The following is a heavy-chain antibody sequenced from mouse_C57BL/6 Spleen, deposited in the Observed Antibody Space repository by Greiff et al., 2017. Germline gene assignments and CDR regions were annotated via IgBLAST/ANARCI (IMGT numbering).Heavy chain of an antibody. V-gene: IGHV1-18*01. J-gene: IGHJ4*01. CDR2: INPNNGGT. CDR3: ARVGNYEYYYAMDY. Sequence: VQLQQSGPELVKPGASVKIPCKASGYTFTDYNMDWVKQSHGKSLEWIGDINPNNGGTIYNQKFKGKATLTVDKSSSTAYMELRSLTSEDTAVYYCARVGNYEYYYAMDYWGQGTSVTVSS. D-gene: IGHD2-1*01. CDR1: GYTFTDYN.